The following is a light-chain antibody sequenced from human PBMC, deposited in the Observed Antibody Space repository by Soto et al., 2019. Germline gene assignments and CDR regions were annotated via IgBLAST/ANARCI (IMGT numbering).Light chain of an antibody. J-gene: IGKJ1*01. CDR2: KAS. CDR1: QSITIW. V-gene: IGKV1-5*03. CDR3: QQYSSYSWT. Sequence: DIQMTQSPSTLSASEGDRVSITCRASQSITIWLAWYQQKPGKAPNLLIYKASILESGVPSRFSGSGSGTEFTLTINSLQPDDFATYYCQQYSSYSWTFGQGTKVEIK.